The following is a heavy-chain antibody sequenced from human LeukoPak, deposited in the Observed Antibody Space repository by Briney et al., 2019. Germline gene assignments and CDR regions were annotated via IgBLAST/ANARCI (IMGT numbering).Heavy chain of an antibody. J-gene: IGHJ5*02. V-gene: IGHV4-61*02. D-gene: IGHD6-19*01. CDR3: ARDRGSGWYSWFDP. Sequence: SETLSLTCTVSGGSLSTSNYYWSWIRQPAGKGLEWIGRIYTSGSTNYNPSLKSRVTMSVDTSKNQLSLKLSSVTAADTAVYYCARDRGSGWYSWFDPWGQGTLVTVSS. CDR1: GGSLSTSNYY. CDR2: IYTSGST.